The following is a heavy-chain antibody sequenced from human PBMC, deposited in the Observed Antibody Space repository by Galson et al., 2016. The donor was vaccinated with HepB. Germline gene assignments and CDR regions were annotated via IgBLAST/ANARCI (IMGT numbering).Heavy chain of an antibody. J-gene: IGHJ4*02. CDR3: VRRDSNAYPTFDY. V-gene: IGHV1-2*02. D-gene: IGHD4-11*01. CDR2: VNPNSGGK. CDR1: GYTFTGHY. Sequence: SVKVSCKASGYTFTGHYMHWVRQAPGQGLEWMGWVNPNSGGKNYAQKFQGRVAFTRDTSINTAYKELSSLVSEDTAVYFCVRRDSNAYPTFDYWGPGTMVTVSS.